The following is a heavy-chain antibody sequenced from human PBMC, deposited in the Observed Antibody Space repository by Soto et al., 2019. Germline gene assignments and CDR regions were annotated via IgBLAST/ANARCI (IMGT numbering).Heavy chain of an antibody. V-gene: IGHV4-34*01. D-gene: IGHD6-19*01. CDR1: GGSFSGYY. Sequence: QVQLQQWGAGLLKPSETLSLTCAVYGGSFSGYYWSWIRQPPGKGLEWIGEINHSGSTNYNPSLKSRVTISVDTSKNQFSLKLSSVTAADTAXXXXXXXXXXADYYYGXXXXGXX. CDR2: INHSGST. CDR3: XXXXXXADYYYGXXX. J-gene: IGHJ6*02.